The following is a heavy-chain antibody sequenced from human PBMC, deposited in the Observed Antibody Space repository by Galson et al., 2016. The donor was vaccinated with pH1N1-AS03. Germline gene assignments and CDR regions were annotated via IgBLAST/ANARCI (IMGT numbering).Heavy chain of an antibody. Sequence: SVKVSCKASGYTFTSHRIIWVRQAPGQGLECMGWITTNTGNPTYAQGFTGRFAFSLDTSVSTAYLQIDSLKADDTAVYYCARGHMSLSGFWDSWGQGTLVTVSS. J-gene: IGHJ4*02. D-gene: IGHD3-9*01. V-gene: IGHV7-4-1*01. CDR1: GYTFTSHR. CDR2: ITTNTGNP. CDR3: ARGHMSLSGFWDS.